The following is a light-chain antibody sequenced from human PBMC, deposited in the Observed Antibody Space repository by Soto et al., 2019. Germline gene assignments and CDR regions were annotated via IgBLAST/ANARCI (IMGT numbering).Light chain of an antibody. Sequence: IVLTQSPGTLSLSPWERATLSCRASQTVRNNYLAWYQQKPGQAPRLLIYDASSRATGIPDRFSGGGSGTDFTLTISTLEPDDFAVYYCQQFSRYPLTFGGGTKVDIK. CDR3: QQFSRYPLT. V-gene: IGKV3-20*01. J-gene: IGKJ4*01. CDR2: DAS. CDR1: QTVRNNY.